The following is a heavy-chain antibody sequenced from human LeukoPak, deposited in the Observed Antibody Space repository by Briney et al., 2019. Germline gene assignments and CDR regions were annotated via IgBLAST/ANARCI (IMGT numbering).Heavy chain of an antibody. V-gene: IGHV4-34*01. D-gene: IGHD5-12*01. CDR1: GGSFSGYY. CDR2: INHSGST. Sequence: PSETLSLTCAVYGGSFSGYYWSWIRQPPGKGLEWIGEINHSGSTNYNPSLKSRVTISVDTSKNQFSLKLSSVTAADTAVYYCARHRGYSGYSFDYWGQGTLVTVSS. J-gene: IGHJ4*02. CDR3: ARHRGYSGYSFDY.